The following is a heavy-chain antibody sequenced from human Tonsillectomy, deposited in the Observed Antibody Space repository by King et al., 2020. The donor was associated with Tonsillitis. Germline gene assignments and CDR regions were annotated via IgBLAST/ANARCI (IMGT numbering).Heavy chain of an antibody. J-gene: IGHJ4*02. D-gene: IGHD6-19*01. Sequence: VQLVESGGGLVKPGGSLRLSCAASGFTFSSYTMNWVRQAPGKGLEWVSSISSSSSYIYYADSVKGRFTISGDNAKNSLYLQMNSLRAEDTAVYYCARELAVAGNGDYWGQGTLVTVSS. CDR1: GFTFSSYT. CDR2: ISSSSSYI. CDR3: ARELAVAGNGDY. V-gene: IGHV3-21*01.